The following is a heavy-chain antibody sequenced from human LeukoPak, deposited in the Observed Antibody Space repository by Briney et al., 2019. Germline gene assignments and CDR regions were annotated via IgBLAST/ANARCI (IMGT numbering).Heavy chain of an antibody. D-gene: IGHD3-10*01. Sequence: HPGGSLRLSCAASGFTVSSNYMSWVRQAPGKGLEWVSVIYSGGSTYYADSVKGRFTTSRDNSKNTLYLQMNSLRAEDTAVYYCARGLTMVSFDYWGQGTLVTVSS. V-gene: IGHV3-66*01. J-gene: IGHJ4*02. CDR2: IYSGGST. CDR3: ARGLTMVSFDY. CDR1: GFTVSSNY.